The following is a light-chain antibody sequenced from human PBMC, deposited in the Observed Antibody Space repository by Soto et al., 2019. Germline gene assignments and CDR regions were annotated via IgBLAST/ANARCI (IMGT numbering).Light chain of an antibody. CDR2: DVT. CDR1: NSDIGGYNY. J-gene: IGLJ2*01. CDR3: CSYAGTYNFVV. Sequence: QSVLTQPRSVSGSPGQSVTISCAGSNSDIGGYNYVSWYQHYPGKAPQLIIYDVTQRPSGVPDRFSASKSGNTASLTISWLQADDEADYYCCSYAGTYNFVVFGGGTKLTVL. V-gene: IGLV2-11*01.